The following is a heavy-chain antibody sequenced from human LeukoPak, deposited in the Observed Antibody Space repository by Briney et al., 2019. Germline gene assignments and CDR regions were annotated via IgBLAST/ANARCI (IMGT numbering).Heavy chain of an antibody. CDR2: ISPSGGST. J-gene: IGHJ6*03. CDR3: AIEIFGDTAMVMGYYYMDV. CDR1: GYTFTSNY. D-gene: IGHD5-18*01. Sequence: ASVKVSCKAFGYTFTSNYMHWVRQAPGQGPEWMGVISPSGGSTTYAQKFQGRVTMTRDTSISTAYMELSRLRSDDTAVYYCAIEIFGDTAMVMGYYYMDVWGKGTTVTVSS. V-gene: IGHV1-2*02.